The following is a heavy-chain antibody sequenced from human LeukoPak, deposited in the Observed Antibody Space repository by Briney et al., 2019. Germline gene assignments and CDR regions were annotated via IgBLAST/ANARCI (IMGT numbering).Heavy chain of an antibody. Sequence: GGSLRLSCAASGFTFSSYWMSWVRQAPGKGLEWVANIKQDESEKYYVDSLKGRFTISRDNAKNSLYLQMNSLRAEDTAVYYCARDKIEGPTKLDYWGQGILVTISS. D-gene: IGHD1-1*01. CDR3: ARDKIEGPTKLDY. J-gene: IGHJ4*02. CDR1: GFTFSSYW. V-gene: IGHV3-7*03. CDR2: IKQDESEK.